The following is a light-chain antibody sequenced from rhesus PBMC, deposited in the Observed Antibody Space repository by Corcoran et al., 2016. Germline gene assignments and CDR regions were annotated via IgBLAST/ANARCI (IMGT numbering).Light chain of an antibody. Sequence: DIQMTQSPSSLSASVGDKVTITCRASQGISNALAWYQQKPVKAPKLLIYPSSTLQSGVPSRFSGSGSVTDFTHTLSSLQPEDFAFYYCQQRNSYPYSFGQGTKVEIK. V-gene: IGKV1-33*01. CDR3: QQRNSYPYS. CDR1: QGISNA. J-gene: IGKJ2*01. CDR2: PSS.